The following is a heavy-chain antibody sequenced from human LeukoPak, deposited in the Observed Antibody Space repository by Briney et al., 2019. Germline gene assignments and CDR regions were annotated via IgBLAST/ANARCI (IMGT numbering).Heavy chain of an antibody. CDR1: GGTFSSYA. Sequence: SVKVSCKASGGTFSSYAISWVRQAPGQGLEWMGGIIPIFGTANYAQKFQGRVTITADESTSTAYMELSSLRSEDTAVYYCARDPLERNWNGYQYYYMDVWGKGTTVTVSS. J-gene: IGHJ6*03. D-gene: IGHD3-3*01. V-gene: IGHV1-69*13. CDR3: ARDPLERNWNGYQYYYMDV. CDR2: IIPIFGTA.